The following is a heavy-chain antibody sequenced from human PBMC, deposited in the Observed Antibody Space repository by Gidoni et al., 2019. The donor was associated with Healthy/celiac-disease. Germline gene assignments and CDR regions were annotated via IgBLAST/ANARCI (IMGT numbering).Heavy chain of an antibody. Sequence: QVQLQESGPGLVKPSQTLSLTCTVSGGSISRGDYSWSWIRQPPGKGLGWIGYIYYSGSTYYNPSLKSRVTISVDTSKNQFSLKLSSVTAADTAVYYCARVTHDITIFGVVIIVGMDVRGQGTTVTVSS. CDR2: IYYSGST. D-gene: IGHD3-3*01. V-gene: IGHV4-30-4*01. CDR1: GGSISRGDYS. J-gene: IGHJ6*02. CDR3: ARVTHDITIFGVVIIVGMDV.